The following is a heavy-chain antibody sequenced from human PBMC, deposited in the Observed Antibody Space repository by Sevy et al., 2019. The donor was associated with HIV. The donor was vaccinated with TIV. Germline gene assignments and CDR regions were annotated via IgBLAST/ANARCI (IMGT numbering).Heavy chain of an antibody. CDR1: GFTFSSYS. D-gene: IGHD6-6*01. V-gene: IGHV3-48*02. CDR3: ARESADSSSSGVDY. J-gene: IGHJ4*02. Sequence: GGSLRLSCAASGFTFSSYSMNWVRQAPGKGLEWVSYISSSSSTIYYADSVKGRFTISSDNAKNSLYLQMNSLRDEDTAVYYCARESADSSSSGVDYWGQGTLVTVSS. CDR2: ISSSSSTI.